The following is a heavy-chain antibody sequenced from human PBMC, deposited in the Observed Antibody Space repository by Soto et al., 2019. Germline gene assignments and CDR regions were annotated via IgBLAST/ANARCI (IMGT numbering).Heavy chain of an antibody. Sequence: PSETLSLTCTVSGGSISSSTYYWDWIRQPPGKGLEWIGEINHSGSTNYNPSLKSRVTISVDTSKNQFSLKLSSVTAADTAVYYCARAKGYDYVWGSYRYEYFDYWGQGTLVTVSS. CDR3: ARAKGYDYVWGSYRYEYFDY. J-gene: IGHJ4*02. D-gene: IGHD3-16*02. V-gene: IGHV4-39*07. CDR1: GGSISSSTYY. CDR2: INHSGST.